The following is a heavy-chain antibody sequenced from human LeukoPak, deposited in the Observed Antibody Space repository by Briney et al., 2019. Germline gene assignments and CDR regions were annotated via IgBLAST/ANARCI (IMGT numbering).Heavy chain of an antibody. J-gene: IGHJ5*02. CDR1: GYTFTSYG. CDR3: ARGTMIVVVYNWFDP. D-gene: IGHD3-22*01. CDR2: ISAYNGNT. Sequence: ASVKVSCKASGYTFTSYGISWVRQAPGQGLEWMGWISAYNGNTNYAQKLQGRVTMTTDTSTSTAYMELRSLRSDDTAVYYCARGTMIVVVYNWFDPWGQGTLVTVSS. V-gene: IGHV1-18*01.